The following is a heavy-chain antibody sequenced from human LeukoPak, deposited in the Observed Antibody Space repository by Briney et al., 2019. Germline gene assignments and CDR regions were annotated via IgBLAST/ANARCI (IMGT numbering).Heavy chain of an antibody. V-gene: IGHV1-18*01. J-gene: IGHJ4*02. Sequence: ASVKGSCKASGYTFISYGITWVGQAPGQGLEGLGWISAYNGNIDYAQKLQGRVTLTTDTSTSTAYMEARSLRSDDTAVYYCASMSGYYPSYYFDYWGQGTLVTVSS. CDR1: GYTFISYG. CDR2: ISAYNGNI. CDR3: ASMSGYYPSYYFDY. D-gene: IGHD3-3*01.